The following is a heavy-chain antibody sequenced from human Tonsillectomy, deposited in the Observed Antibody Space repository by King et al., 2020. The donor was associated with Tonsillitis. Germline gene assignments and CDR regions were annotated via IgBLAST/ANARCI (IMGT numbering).Heavy chain of an antibody. CDR1: GYSFTNDW. Sequence: DVQLVESGAEVKKPGEFLKISCKGSGYSFTNDWIAWVRQMPGKGLEWMGVIFPGDSDTRYSPAFQGQVAISVDSSITTAYLQWSSLKASDSAIYYCARGTDGYRRLEYWGQGTLVTVSS. CDR3: ARGTDGYRRLEY. CDR2: IFPGDSDT. D-gene: IGHD5-24*01. J-gene: IGHJ4*02. V-gene: IGHV5-51*01.